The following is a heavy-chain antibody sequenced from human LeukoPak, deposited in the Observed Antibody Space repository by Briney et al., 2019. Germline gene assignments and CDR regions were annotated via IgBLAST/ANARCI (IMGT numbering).Heavy chain of an antibody. CDR1: GFTFSSYW. J-gene: IGHJ4*02. Sequence: GGSLRLSCAASGFTFSSYWMHWVRQAPGKGLVWVSRINSDGSSTSYADSVKGRFTISRDNSKNTLYLQMNSLRAEDTAVYYCARGGKVTGHFDYWGQGTLVTVSS. V-gene: IGHV3-74*01. CDR2: INSDGSST. CDR3: ARGGKVTGHFDY. D-gene: IGHD2-8*02.